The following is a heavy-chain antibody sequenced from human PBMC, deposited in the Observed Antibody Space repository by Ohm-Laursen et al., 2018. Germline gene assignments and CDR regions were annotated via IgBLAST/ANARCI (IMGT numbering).Heavy chain of an antibody. CDR2: IYYSGST. V-gene: IGHV4-59*01. CDR3: ARVVYYDSSGFYSHYFDY. D-gene: IGHD3-22*01. J-gene: IGHJ4*02. CDR1: GGSIGDYY. Sequence: SETLSLTCTVSGGSIGDYYWNWIRQPPGKRLEWIGYIYYSGSTTYNPSLKSRVTMSVDTSKIQFSLSLRSVTAADTAVYYCARVVYYDSSGFYSHYFDYWGKGTLVTVSS.